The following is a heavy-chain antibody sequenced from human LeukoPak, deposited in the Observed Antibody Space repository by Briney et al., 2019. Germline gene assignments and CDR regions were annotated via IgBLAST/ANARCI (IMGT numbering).Heavy chain of an antibody. CDR1: GYTFAGYY. D-gene: IGHD3-10*01. CDR3: ALYSASYGRYIFDY. Sequence: EASVKVSCKASGYTFAGYYMHWVRQARGQGLEWMGRINPNSGGTNYAQKFQGRVTMTRDTSISTAYMELSRLRSDDTAVYYCALYSASYGRYIFDYWGQGTLVTVSS. CDR2: INPNSGGT. J-gene: IGHJ4*02. V-gene: IGHV1-2*06.